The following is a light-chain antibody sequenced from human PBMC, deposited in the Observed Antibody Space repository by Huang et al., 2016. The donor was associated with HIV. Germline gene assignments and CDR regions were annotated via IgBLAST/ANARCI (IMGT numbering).Light chain of an antibody. CDR3: QQSARTPRT. CDR2: GAS. V-gene: IGKV1-39*01. Sequence: DIQITQSPSSLSASVGDRVNITCRASQNINRYLNWYQQRPEEAHKLLIHGASSLQIRVPSRFTGSGSGTDFTVTISSRQPEESATYYCQQSARTPRTFGQGTKLEI. CDR1: QNINRY. J-gene: IGKJ2*01.